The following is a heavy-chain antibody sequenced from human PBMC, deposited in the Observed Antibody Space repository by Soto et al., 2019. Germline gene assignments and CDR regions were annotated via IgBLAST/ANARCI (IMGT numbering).Heavy chain of an antibody. CDR1: GFTFSNYA. D-gene: IGHD3-3*01. J-gene: IGHJ5*02. Sequence: EVQLLESGGGLVQPGGSLRLSCAASGFTFSNYAMSWVRQAPGKGLEWVSAISGSGARTYYADSVKGRFTISRDNSKNPLYLQMNSLRAEDTAVYYCAKDGGGAPIFGVVNNWFDPWGQGTLVTVSS. V-gene: IGHV3-23*01. CDR3: AKDGGGAPIFGVVNNWFDP. CDR2: ISGSGART.